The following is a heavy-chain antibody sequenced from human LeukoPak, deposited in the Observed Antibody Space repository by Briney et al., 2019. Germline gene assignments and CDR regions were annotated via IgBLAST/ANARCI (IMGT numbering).Heavy chain of an antibody. J-gene: IGHJ5*02. CDR2: IYHSGSA. D-gene: IGHD2-2*01. CDR1: GYSISSGYH. V-gene: IGHV4-38-2*02. Sequence: SETLSLTCVVSGYSISSGYHWAWIRQSPGKGLEWIGSIYHSGSAHYNPSLKSRVTISVETSKNQFSLKMYSVTAADTAVYYCARDPRWLTPDCTSTSCYENYFDPWGQGTLVTVSS. CDR3: ARDPRWLTPDCTSTSCYENYFDP.